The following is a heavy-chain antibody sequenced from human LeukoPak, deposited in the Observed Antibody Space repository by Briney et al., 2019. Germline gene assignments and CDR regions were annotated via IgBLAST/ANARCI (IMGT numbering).Heavy chain of an antibody. D-gene: IGHD2-15*01. CDR1: GGSISSSSYY. Sequence: SETLSLTCTVSGGSISSSSYYWGWIRQPPGKGLEWIGSIYYSGSTYYNPSLKSRVTISVDTSKNQFSLKLSSVTAADTAVYYCARVGLGYCSGGSCYSRYFQHWGQGTLVTVSS. CDR3: ARVGLGYCSGGSCYSRYFQH. CDR2: IYYSGST. V-gene: IGHV4-39*01. J-gene: IGHJ1*01.